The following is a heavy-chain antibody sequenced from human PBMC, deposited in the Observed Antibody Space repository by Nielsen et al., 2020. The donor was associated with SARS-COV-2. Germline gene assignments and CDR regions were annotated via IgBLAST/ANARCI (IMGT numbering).Heavy chain of an antibody. D-gene: IGHD3-3*01. CDR2: IKEDGSEK. CDR3: GRDTARMSIFGVTIGGWDYMDV. Sequence: GESLKISCAASGFSFTRYWMSWVRQAPGKGLEWVANIKEDGSEKYYVDSVKGRFTIFRDNTKNSLYLQMDSLRAEDTAVYFCGRDTARMSIFGVTIGGWDYMDVWGKGTTVTVSS. J-gene: IGHJ6*03. V-gene: IGHV3-7*05. CDR1: GFSFTRYW.